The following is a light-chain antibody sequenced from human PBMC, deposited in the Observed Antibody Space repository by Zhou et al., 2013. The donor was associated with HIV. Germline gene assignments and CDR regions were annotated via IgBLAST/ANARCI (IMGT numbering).Light chain of an antibody. CDR1: QSITRSF. CDR3: QYYENSRWT. CDR2: GAS. V-gene: IGKV3-20*01. Sequence: EIVLTQSPGTVSLSPGERATLSCRASQSITRSFLAWYQQKPSQAPRLLIYGASSRATGIPDRFSGSGSGTDFTLTISRLEPEDFAVYYCQYYENSRWTFGQGTKVEIK. J-gene: IGKJ1*01.